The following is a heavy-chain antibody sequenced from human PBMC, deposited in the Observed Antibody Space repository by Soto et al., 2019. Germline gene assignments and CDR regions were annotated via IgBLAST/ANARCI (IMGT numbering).Heavy chain of an antibody. CDR2: ISDKGGTT. Sequence: HPGGSLRLSCAASEFTFSNYAMSWVRQAPGKGLEWVSSISDKGGTTYYADSVKGRFTISRDNSKNTLYLQMNSLRAEDTAVYYCAKDRAYCGGDCYSYVFDYWGQGTLVTVSS. CDR3: AKDRAYCGGDCYSYVFDY. J-gene: IGHJ4*02. D-gene: IGHD2-21*02. CDR1: EFTFSNYA. V-gene: IGHV3-23*01.